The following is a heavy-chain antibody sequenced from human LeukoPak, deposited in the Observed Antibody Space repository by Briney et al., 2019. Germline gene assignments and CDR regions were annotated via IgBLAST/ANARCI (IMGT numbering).Heavy chain of an antibody. CDR1: GGSFSGYY. CDR3: ARKGPPRITIFGVACHNWFDP. CDR2: INHSGST. Sequence: SETLSLTCAVYGGSFSGYYWSWIRQPPGKGLEWIGEINHSGSTNYNPSLKSRVTISVDTSKNQFSLKLSSVTAADTAVYYCARKGPPRITIFGVACHNWFDPWGQGTLVTVSS. D-gene: IGHD3-3*01. V-gene: IGHV4-34*01. J-gene: IGHJ5*02.